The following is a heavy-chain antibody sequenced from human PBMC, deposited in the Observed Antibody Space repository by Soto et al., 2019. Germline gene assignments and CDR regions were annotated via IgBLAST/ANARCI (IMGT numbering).Heavy chain of an antibody. CDR1: GGTFSSYA. J-gene: IGHJ6*02. CDR3: ARSGGLGYCSSTSCSLHEYYYYGMDV. CDR2: IIPIFGTA. Sequence: QVQLVQSGAEVKKPGSSVKVSCKASGGTFSSYAISWVRQAPGQGLEWMGGIIPIFGTANYAQKFQGRVTITADGSTSTAYMELSSLRSEDTAVYYCARSGGLGYCSSTSCSLHEYYYYGMDVWGQGTTVTVSS. V-gene: IGHV1-69*01. D-gene: IGHD2-2*01.